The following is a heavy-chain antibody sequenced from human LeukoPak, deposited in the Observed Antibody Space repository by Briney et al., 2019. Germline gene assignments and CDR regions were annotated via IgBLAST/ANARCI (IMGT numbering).Heavy chain of an antibody. D-gene: IGHD5-18*01. J-gene: IGHJ4*02. V-gene: IGHV3-21*01. CDR1: GFTFSSYS. CDR3: ARDHVDTAMVTTYFDY. Sequence: GGSLRLSCAASGFTFSSYSMSSARPAPGRGLGWVSSISVSSRYIYCADSVKGRFTSSRDNAKNSLYLQMNSLRAEDTAVYYCARDHVDTAMVTTYFDYWGQGTLVTVSS. CDR2: ISVSSRYI.